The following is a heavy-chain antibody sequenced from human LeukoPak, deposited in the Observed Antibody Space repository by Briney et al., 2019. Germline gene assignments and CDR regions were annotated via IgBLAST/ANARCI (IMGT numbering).Heavy chain of an antibody. J-gene: IGHJ4*02. D-gene: IGHD6-19*01. CDR2: ISSTGGTT. V-gene: IGHV3-23*01. CDR3: AREDIRLDYFDY. Sequence: PGGSLRLSCAASGFTFSNYAMSWVRQAPGKGLEWVSLISSTGGTTYYADSVKGRFTISRDNSENTLYLQMNSLRAEDTAVYYCAREDIRLDYFDYWGQGTLVTVSS. CDR1: GFTFSNYA.